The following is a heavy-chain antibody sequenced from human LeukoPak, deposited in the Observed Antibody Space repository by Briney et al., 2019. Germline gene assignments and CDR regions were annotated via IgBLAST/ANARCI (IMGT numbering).Heavy chain of an antibody. CDR1: GFTFGDYA. D-gene: IGHD3-22*01. CDR3: TRIYDSSGYYHYFDC. J-gene: IGHJ4*01. CDR2: IRSKAYGGTT. V-gene: IGHV3-49*04. Sequence: PGRSLRLSCTASGFTFGDYAMSWVRQAPGKGLEWVGFIRSKAYGGTTEYAASVKGRFTISRDDSKSIAYLQMNSLKTEDTAVYYCTRIYDSSGYYHYFDCWGQGTLVTVYS.